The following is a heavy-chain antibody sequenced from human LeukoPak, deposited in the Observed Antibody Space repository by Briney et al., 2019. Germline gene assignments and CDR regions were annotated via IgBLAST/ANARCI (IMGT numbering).Heavy chain of an antibody. D-gene: IGHD2-15*01. Sequence: ASVKVSCKASGYTFTGYYMHWVRQAPGQGLEWMGWINPNSGGTNYAQKFQGRVTMTRDTSISTAYMELSRLRSDDTAVYYCERGSLLVVVVAENKRNIHRNWFDPWGQGTLVTVSS. V-gene: IGHV1-2*02. CDR2: INPNSGGT. J-gene: IGHJ5*02. CDR1: GYTFTGYY. CDR3: ERGSLLVVVVAENKRNIHRNWFDP.